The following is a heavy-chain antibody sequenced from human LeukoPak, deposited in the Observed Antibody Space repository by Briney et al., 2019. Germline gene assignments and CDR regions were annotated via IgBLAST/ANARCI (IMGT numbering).Heavy chain of an antibody. V-gene: IGHV4-34*01. J-gene: IGHJ6*02. CDR3: ARGLGQRWIQFRVSGMDV. CDR1: GGSFSGYY. D-gene: IGHD5-18*01. CDR2: INHSGST. Sequence: PSETLSLTCAVYGGSFSGYYWSCIRQPPGRGLEWIGEINHSGSTNYNPSLKSRVTISVDTSKNQFSLKLSSVTAADTAVYYCARGLGQRWIQFRVSGMDVWGQGTTVTVSS.